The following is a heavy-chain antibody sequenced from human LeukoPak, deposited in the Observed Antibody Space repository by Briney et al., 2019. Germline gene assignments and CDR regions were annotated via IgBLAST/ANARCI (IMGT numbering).Heavy chain of an antibody. CDR3: AAYTYGDHALRFDP. V-gene: IGHV1-69*04. CDR2: IIPILGIA. D-gene: IGHD4-17*01. J-gene: IGHJ5*02. CDR1: GGTFSSYA. Sequence: SVKVSCKASGGTFSSYAISWVRQAPGQGLEWMGRIIPILGIANYAQKFQGRVTITADKSTSTAYMELSSLRSEDTAVYYCAAYTYGDHALRFDPWGQGTLVTVSS.